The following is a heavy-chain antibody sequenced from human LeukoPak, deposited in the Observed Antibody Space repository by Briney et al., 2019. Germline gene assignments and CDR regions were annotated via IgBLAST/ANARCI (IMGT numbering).Heavy chain of an antibody. V-gene: IGHV3-7*01. J-gene: IGHJ6*03. CDR3: AKSDMYCNGGICYPYYYMDV. CDR2: IKQDGSET. Sequence: GGSLRLSCAASGFTFSGYWMTWVRQAPGKGLEWVANIKQDGSETYCVDSVKGRFTISRDNAKNSLYLQMNSLRDEDTAVYYCAKSDMYCNGGICYPYYYMDVWGKGTTVTVSS. D-gene: IGHD2-15*01. CDR1: GFTFSGYW.